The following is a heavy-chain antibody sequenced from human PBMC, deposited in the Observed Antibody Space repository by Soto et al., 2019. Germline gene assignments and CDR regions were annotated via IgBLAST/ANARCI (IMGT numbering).Heavy chain of an antibody. CDR1: GGSISSYY. V-gene: IGHV4-59*08. Sequence: PSETLSLTCTVSGGSISSYYWSWIRQPPGKGLEWIGYIYYSGSTNYNPSLKSRVTISVDTSKNQFSLKLSSVTAADTAVYYCARRIAAAGYYYYYGMDVWGQGTTVT. J-gene: IGHJ6*02. CDR3: ARRIAAAGYYYYYGMDV. CDR2: IYYSGST. D-gene: IGHD6-13*01.